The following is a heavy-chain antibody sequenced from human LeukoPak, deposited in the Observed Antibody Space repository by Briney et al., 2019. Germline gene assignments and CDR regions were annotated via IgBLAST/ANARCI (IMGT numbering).Heavy chain of an antibody. CDR2: INPNSGGT. J-gene: IGHJ4*02. CDR3: ARSIAAADPTDY. V-gene: IGHV1-2*02. CDR1: GYTFTGYY. D-gene: IGHD6-13*01. Sequence: ASVKVSCKASGYTFTGYYMHWVRQAPGQGLEWMGWINPNSGGTNYAQKFQGRVTMTRDTSISTAYMELSRLRSDDTAVYYCARSIAAADPTDYWGQGTLVTVSS.